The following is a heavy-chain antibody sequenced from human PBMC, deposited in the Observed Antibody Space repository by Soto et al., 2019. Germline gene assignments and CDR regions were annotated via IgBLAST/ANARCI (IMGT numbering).Heavy chain of an antibody. Sequence: SETLSLTCTVSGGSISSGGYYWSWIRQHPGKGLEWIGYIYYSGSTYYNPSLKSRVTISVDTSKNQFSLKLSSVTAADTAVYYCARAPTIHYYYGMDVWGQGTTVTVSS. J-gene: IGHJ6*02. CDR3: ARAPTIHYYYGMDV. D-gene: IGHD3-9*01. CDR2: IYYSGST. CDR1: GGSISSGGYY. V-gene: IGHV4-31*03.